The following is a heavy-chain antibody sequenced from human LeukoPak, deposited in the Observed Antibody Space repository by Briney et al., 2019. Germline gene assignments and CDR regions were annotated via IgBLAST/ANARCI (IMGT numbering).Heavy chain of an antibody. CDR3: TLHSDRIPRYYGSGSYYDY. CDR1: GFTFSGSA. V-gene: IGHV3-73*01. D-gene: IGHD3-10*01. J-gene: IGHJ4*02. CDR2: IRSKANSYAT. Sequence: GGSLRLSCAASGFTFSGSAMHWVRQASGKGLEWVGRIRSKANSYATAYAASVKGRFTISRDDSKNTAYLQMNSLKTEDTAVYYCTLHSDRIPRYYGSGSYYDYWGQGTLVTVSS.